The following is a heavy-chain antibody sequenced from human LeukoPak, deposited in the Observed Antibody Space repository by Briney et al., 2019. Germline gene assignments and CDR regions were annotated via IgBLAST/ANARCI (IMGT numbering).Heavy chain of an antibody. CDR3: ARGGVGATTYVWFDP. V-gene: IGHV3-48*01. J-gene: IGHJ5*02. D-gene: IGHD1-26*01. Sequence: GGSLRLSCAASGFTLSTYSMNWVRQAPGKGLEWVSYISSSSSTISYADSVKGRFTISRDNAKNSLYLQMNSLRAEDTAVYYCARGGVGATTYVWFDPWGQGTLVTVSS. CDR2: ISSSSSTI. CDR1: GFTLSTYS.